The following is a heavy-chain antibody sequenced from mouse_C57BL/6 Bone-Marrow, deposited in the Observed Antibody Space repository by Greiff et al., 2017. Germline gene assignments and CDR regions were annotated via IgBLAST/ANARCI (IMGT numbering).Heavy chain of an antibody. CDR1: GFNIKDDY. V-gene: IGHV14-4*01. D-gene: IGHD2-3*01. CDR2: IDPENGDT. Sequence: EVQRVESGAELVRPGASVKLSCTASGFNIKDDYMHWVKQRPEQGLEWIGWIDPENGDTEYASKFQGKATITADPSSNTAYLQLSSLTSEDTAVYYCTTRLLRPFAYWGQGTLVTVSA. CDR3: TTRLLRPFAY. J-gene: IGHJ3*01.